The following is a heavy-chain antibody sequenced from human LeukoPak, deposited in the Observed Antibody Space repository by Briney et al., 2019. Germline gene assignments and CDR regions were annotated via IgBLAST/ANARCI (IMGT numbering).Heavy chain of an antibody. D-gene: IGHD5-18*01. V-gene: IGHV3-21*01. J-gene: IGHJ6*02. Sequence: GASLRLSCAASGFTFSNYAMSWVRQAPGKGLEWVSSISSSSSYIYYADSVKGRFTISRDNAKNSLYLQMNSLRAEDTAVYYCARTADYYYGMDVWGQGTTVTVSS. CDR2: ISSSSSYI. CDR1: GFTFSNYA. CDR3: ARTADYYYGMDV.